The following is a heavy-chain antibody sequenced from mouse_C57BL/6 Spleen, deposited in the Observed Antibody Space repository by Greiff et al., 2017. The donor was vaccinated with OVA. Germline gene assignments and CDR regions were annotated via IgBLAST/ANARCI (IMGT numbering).Heavy chain of an antibody. V-gene: IGHV1-77*01. J-gene: IGHJ4*01. CDR2: IGPGSGST. Sequence: QVQLQQSGAELVKPGASVKISCKASGYTFTDYYINWVKQRPGQGLEWIGKIGPGSGSTYYNEKFKGKATLTVDTSSSTAYMQLSSLTSEDSAVYYCARWRSYAMDYWGQGTSVTVSS. CDR1: GYTFTDYY. CDR3: ARWRSYAMDY.